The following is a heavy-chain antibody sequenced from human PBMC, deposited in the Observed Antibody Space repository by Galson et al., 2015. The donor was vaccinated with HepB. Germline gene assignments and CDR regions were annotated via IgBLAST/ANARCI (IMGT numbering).Heavy chain of an antibody. D-gene: IGHD6-6*01. CDR1: GFTFSSYG. CDR2: ISYDGSNK. J-gene: IGHJ4*02. Sequence: SLRLSCAASGFTFSSYGMHWVRQAPGKGLEWVAVISYDGSNKYYADSVKGRFTISRDNSKNTLYLQMNSLRAEDTAVYYCATLASSSDYWGQGTLVTVSS. V-gene: IGHV3-30*03. CDR3: ATLASSSDY.